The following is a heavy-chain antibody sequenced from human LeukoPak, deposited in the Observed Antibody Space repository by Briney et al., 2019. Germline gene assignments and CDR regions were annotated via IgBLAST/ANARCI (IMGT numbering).Heavy chain of an antibody. J-gene: IGHJ4*02. Sequence: GGSLRLSCAASGFTFSSYAMSWVRQAPGKGLEWVSAIGGSGGSTYYADSVKGRFTISRDNSKNTLYLQMNSLRAEDTAVYYCAKPSSYGYYVRVPFDYWGQGTLVTVSS. CDR2: IGGSGGST. CDR1: GFTFSSYA. D-gene: IGHD3-10*02. V-gene: IGHV3-23*01. CDR3: AKPSSYGYYVRVPFDY.